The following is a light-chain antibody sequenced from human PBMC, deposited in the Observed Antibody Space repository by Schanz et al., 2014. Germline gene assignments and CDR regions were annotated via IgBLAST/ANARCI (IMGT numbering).Light chain of an antibody. V-gene: IGLV2-8*01. CDR2: EVS. CDR3: SSYAGTFVL. Sequence: QSALTQPPSASGSPGQSVTISCTGTSSDVGGYNYVSWYQQHPGKAPKLMIYEVSARPSGVPDRFSGSKSGNTASLTVSGLQAEDEADYYCSSYAGTFVLFGGGTKVTVL. CDR1: SSDVGGYNY. J-gene: IGLJ2*01.